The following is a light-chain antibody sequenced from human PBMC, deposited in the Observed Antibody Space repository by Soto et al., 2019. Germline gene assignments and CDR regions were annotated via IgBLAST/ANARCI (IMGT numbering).Light chain of an antibody. CDR2: KAS. CDR1: QSISNW. Sequence: DIQMTQSPSTLSASVGDRVTITCRDSQSISNWLAWYQQKPGKAPKLLIYKASSLESGVPSRFSGSGSGTVFTLTISSLQPDDFATYYCQQYNSYPLTFGGGTKVDIK. V-gene: IGKV1-5*03. J-gene: IGKJ4*01. CDR3: QQYNSYPLT.